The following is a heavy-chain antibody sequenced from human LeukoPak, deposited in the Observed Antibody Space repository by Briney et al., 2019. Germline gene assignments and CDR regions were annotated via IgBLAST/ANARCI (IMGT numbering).Heavy chain of an antibody. Sequence: GASVKVSCKASGYTFSSYHIHWVRQAPGQGLEWMGKINPSFNPGVDVTSYAQKFQGRVTMTRDTSTNTVYMELSSLRSEDTAVYYCASPGGFGELFTFDIWGQGTMVTVSS. D-gene: IGHD3-10*01. J-gene: IGHJ3*02. CDR1: GYTFSSYH. CDR2: INPSFNPGVDVT. V-gene: IGHV1-46*01. CDR3: ASPGGFGELFTFDI.